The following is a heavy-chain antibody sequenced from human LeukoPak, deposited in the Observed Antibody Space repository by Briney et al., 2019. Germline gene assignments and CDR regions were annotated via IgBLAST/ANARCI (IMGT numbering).Heavy chain of an antibody. J-gene: IGHJ4*02. CDR2: MSPASGNT. CDR3: ARGPPNWGFDS. CDR1: GYTFTSDD. V-gene: IGHV1-8*01. Sequence: AAATVSSTASGYTFTSDDLNWVRRATGQGREWMGWMSPASGNTGYAQEFQGRVTMTRDTSVSTAYIELNSLRSEDTAVYYCARGPPNWGFDSWGQGTLVTVSS. D-gene: IGHD7-27*01.